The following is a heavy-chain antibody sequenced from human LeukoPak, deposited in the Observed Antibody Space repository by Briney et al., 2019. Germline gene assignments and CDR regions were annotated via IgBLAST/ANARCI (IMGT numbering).Heavy chain of an antibody. D-gene: IGHD2-2*01. CDR1: GGTFSSYA. CDR3: ARFRLGYCSSTSCPMDY. V-gene: IGHV1-69*13. CDR2: IIPIFGTA. J-gene: IGHJ4*02. Sequence: ASVKVSCKGSGGTFSSYAISWVRQAPGQGLEWMGGIIPIFGTANYAQKFQGRVTITADESTSTAYMELSSLRSEDTAVYYCARFRLGYCSSTSCPMDYWGQGTLVTVSS.